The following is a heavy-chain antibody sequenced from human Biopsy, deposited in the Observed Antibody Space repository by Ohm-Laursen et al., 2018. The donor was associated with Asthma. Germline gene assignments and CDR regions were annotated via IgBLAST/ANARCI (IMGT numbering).Heavy chain of an antibody. J-gene: IGHJ5*02. V-gene: IGHV4-34*01. D-gene: IGHD1-20*01. CDR2: IDQSGYT. CDR3: ARAAITGIRGWFDP. CDR1: GGYLTGHY. Sequence: SQTLSLTCTVYGGYLTGHYWNWIRQPPGKGLEWIGEIDQSGYTNYNPSLKSRVTISADTSKNQIHLNLSSVTAADTAVYFCARAAITGIRGWFDPWGQGTQVTVSS.